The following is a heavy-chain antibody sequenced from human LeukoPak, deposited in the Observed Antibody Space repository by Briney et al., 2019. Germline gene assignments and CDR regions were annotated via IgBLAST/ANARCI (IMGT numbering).Heavy chain of an antibody. Sequence: SETLSLTCTVSGGSISSYYWSWIRKPPGKGLEWIGYIYYSGSTNYNPSLKSRVTISVDASKNQFSLRLSSVTAADTAVYYCARFGSGWWYNDYWGQGTLVTVSS. CDR3: ARFGSGWWYNDY. D-gene: IGHD6-19*01. CDR2: IYYSGST. J-gene: IGHJ4*02. V-gene: IGHV4-59*01. CDR1: GGSISSYY.